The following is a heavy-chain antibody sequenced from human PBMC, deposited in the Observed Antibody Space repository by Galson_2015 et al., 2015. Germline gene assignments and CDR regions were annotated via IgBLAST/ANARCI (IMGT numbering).Heavy chain of an antibody. D-gene: IGHD4-23*01. CDR3: AKTTVAAGSSWYMDA. CDR1: AFAFSIYE. Sequence: SLRLSCAASAFAFSIYEMNWIRQAPGKGLEWVSYITSTGDTTYYADSVKGRFTVSSANAKNSLFLQMNSLRAEDTALYYCAKTTVAAGSSWYMDAWGKGTTVTVSS. V-gene: IGHV3-48*03. J-gene: IGHJ6*03. CDR2: ITSTGDTT.